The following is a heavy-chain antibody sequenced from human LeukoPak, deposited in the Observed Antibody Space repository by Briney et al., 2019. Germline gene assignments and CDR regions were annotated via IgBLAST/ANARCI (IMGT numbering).Heavy chain of an antibody. V-gene: IGHV3-23*01. CDR2: ISASGDVT. Sequence: GGSLRLSCAASRFSFSTYPMGWVRQAPGKGLEWVSGISASGDVTFHADPVKGRFTISRDNSKNTLYLQMTSLRAEDTAEYYCAKSLFTSATGTGRAFHIWGQGTMVTVSS. CDR3: AKSLFTSATGTGRAFHI. D-gene: IGHD1-1*01. J-gene: IGHJ3*02. CDR1: RFSFSTYP.